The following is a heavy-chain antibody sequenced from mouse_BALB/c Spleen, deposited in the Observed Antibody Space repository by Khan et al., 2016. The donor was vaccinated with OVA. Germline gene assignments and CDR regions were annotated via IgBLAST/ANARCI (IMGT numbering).Heavy chain of an antibody. J-gene: IGHJ2*01. CDR1: GYTFTGYY. D-gene: IGHD4-1*01. Sequence: QVQLQQPGPELVKPGASVRISCMASGYTFTGYYIHWVRQRPGQGLEWIGWIYPGYVDTKYNENFKGKATLTADKSSGIAYMQLSSLTSEDSAVYFCARSDSGTVFDYWGQGTTLTVSS. CDR3: ARSDSGTVFDY. CDR2: IYPGYVDT. V-gene: IGHV1S56*01.